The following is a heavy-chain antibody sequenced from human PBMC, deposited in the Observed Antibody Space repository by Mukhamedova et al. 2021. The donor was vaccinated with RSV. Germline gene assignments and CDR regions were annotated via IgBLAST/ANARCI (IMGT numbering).Heavy chain of an antibody. Sequence: GRVTITADKSTSTAYMELSSLRSEDTAVYYCARQDHRYSESYFHDYWGQGTLVTVSS. D-gene: IGHD1-26*01. J-gene: IGHJ4*02. CDR3: ARQDHRYSESYFHDY. V-gene: IGHV1-69*02.